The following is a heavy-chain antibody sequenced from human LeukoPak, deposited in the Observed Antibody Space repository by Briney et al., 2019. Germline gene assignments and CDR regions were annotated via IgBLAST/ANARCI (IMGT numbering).Heavy chain of an antibody. CDR1: GYTFTGHY. Sequence: ASVKVSCKASGYTFTGHYIHWVRQAPGQGLEWMGWIYPKNGGTRYAQKFQDRVTMSRDMSITTAYMELSRLRSDDTAAYYCASVTWSDKFSDFDYWGEGTLVTVSS. D-gene: IGHD3-3*01. CDR2: IYPKNGGT. J-gene: IGHJ4*02. V-gene: IGHV1-2*02. CDR3: ASVTWSDKFSDFDY.